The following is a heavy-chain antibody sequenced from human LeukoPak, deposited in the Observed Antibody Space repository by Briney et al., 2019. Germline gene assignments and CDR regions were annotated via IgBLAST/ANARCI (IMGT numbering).Heavy chain of an antibody. V-gene: IGHV3-21*04. D-gene: IGHD6-19*01. CDR2: ISSGSSAI. CDR3: ANGETPEAVAGLFDY. J-gene: IGHJ4*02. CDR1: GFTFTTYS. Sequence: PGGSLRLSCEASGFTFTTYSMTWVRQAPGKGLEWVSIISSGSSAIFSADALKGRFTISRDDAKNLLYLDMNSLRAEDTAVYYCANGETPEAVAGLFDYWGQGTLVTVSS.